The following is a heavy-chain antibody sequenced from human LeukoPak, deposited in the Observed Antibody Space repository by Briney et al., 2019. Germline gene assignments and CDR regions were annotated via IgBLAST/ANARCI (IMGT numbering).Heavy chain of an antibody. CDR1: GDSVTNDFF. J-gene: IGHJ4*02. CDR2: FCLGRDT. D-gene: IGHD1-14*01. CDR3: ARWASISREPGGFFDH. Sequence: SETLSLTCTVSGDSVTNDFFWGWVRQPPGKELDWMGRFCLGRDTYYRPSLKSRVTISVDTSKNQFSLNLNSVTAADTAVYYCARWASISREPGGFFDHWGQGTLVTVSS. V-gene: IGHV4-38-2*02.